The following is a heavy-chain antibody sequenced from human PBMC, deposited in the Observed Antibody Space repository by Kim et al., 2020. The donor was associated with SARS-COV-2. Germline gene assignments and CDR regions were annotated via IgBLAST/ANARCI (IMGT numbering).Heavy chain of an antibody. D-gene: IGHD6-13*01. J-gene: IGHJ4*01. CDR1: GFTFSDYC. V-gene: IGHV3-7*03. CDR2: IRQDGRGE. CDR3: SCDDDFGYRGGGPNY. Sequence: GGSLRLSCTASGFTFSDYCMSWVHQAPGKGLEWVANIRQDGRGESYVDAVKVRCTISRASAKTSRYLQINSHRAENAAMYYCSCDDDFGYRGGGPNYWG.